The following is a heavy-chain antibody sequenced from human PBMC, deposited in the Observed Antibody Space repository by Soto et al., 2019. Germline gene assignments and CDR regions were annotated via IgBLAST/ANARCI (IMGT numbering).Heavy chain of an antibody. CDR3: ARDLSPYFWSPYYMDV. CDR2: IYYSGST. J-gene: IGHJ6*03. V-gene: IGHV4-59*01. D-gene: IGHD3-3*01. CDR1: GGSISSYY. Sequence: PSETLSLTCTVSGGSISSYYWSWIRQPPGKGLEWIGYIYYSGSTNYNPSLKSRVTISVDTSKNQFSLKLSSVTAADTAVYYCARDLSPYFWSPYYMDVWGKGTTVTVSS.